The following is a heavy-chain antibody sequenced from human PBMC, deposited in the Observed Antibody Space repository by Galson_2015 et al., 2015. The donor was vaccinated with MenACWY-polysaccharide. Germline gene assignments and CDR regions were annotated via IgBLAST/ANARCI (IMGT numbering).Heavy chain of an antibody. J-gene: IGHJ5*02. D-gene: IGHD2/OR15-2a*01. CDR2: LSHSGST. V-gene: IGHV4-59*08. CDR1: GGSISGYY. CDR3: AKGWENVVGWLDP. Sequence: LSLTCTVSGGSISGYYWVWIRQPPGRGLEWIGYLSHSGSTNYNPSLKSRLTMSVAMSKNQLSLELRSVTAADTAVYYCAKGWENVVGWLDPWGQGTLVTVSS.